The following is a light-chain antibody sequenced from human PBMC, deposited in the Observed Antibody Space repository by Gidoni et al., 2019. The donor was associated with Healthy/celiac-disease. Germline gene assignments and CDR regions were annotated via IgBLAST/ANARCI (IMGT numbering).Light chain of an antibody. CDR3: QQSYSTPFT. J-gene: IGKJ1*01. V-gene: IGKV1-39*01. Sequence: DIQMPQSPSSLSASVGDRVTITCRASQSISSYLNWYQQKPGKAPKLLIYAASSLQSGVPSRFSGSGSGTDFTLTISSLQPEDFATYYCQQSYSTPFTFXXXTKVEIK. CDR2: AAS. CDR1: QSISSY.